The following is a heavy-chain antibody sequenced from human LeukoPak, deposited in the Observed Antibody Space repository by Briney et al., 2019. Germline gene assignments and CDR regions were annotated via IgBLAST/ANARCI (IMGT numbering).Heavy chain of an antibody. J-gene: IGHJ4*02. CDR2: INHSGST. V-gene: IGHV4-34*01. CDR3: ARDPTLWFGELLPFDY. D-gene: IGHD3-10*01. Sequence: PSEALSLTWAVYGASFSGYYWSWMRQPPGKGLEWIGEINHSGSTNYNPSLKSRVTISVDTSKNQFSLKLSSVTAADTAVYYCARDPTLWFGELLPFDYWGQGTLVTVSS. CDR1: GASFSGYY.